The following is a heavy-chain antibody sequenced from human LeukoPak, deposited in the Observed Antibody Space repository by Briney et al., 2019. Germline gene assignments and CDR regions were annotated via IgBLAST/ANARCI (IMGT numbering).Heavy chain of an antibody. Sequence: GRSLRLSCAASGFTFSSYAMHWVRQAPGKGLEWVAVVSYDGSNKYYADSVKGRFTISRDNSKNTLYLQMNSLRAEDTAVYYCARVGEYSSSSVPVYWGQGTLVTV. D-gene: IGHD6-13*01. J-gene: IGHJ4*02. CDR2: VSYDGSNK. V-gene: IGHV3-30-3*01. CDR1: GFTFSSYA. CDR3: ARVGEYSSSSVPVY.